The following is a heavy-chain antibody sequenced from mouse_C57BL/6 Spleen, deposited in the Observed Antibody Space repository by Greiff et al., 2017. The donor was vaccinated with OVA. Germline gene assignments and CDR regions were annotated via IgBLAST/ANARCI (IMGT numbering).Heavy chain of an antibody. J-gene: IGHJ4*01. V-gene: IGHV7-3*01. Sequence: EVQVVESGGGLVQPGGSLSLSCAASGFTFTAYYMSWVRQPPGKALEWLGFIRNKANGYTTEYSASVKGRFTISRDNSQSILYLQMNALRAEDSATYYCARSVRPPYAMDYWGQGTSVTVSS. CDR1: GFTFTAYY. CDR2: IRNKANGYTT. D-gene: IGHD1-2*01. CDR3: ARSVRPPYAMDY.